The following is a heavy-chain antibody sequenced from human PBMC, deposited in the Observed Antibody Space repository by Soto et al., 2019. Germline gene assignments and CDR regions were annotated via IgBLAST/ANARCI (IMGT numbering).Heavy chain of an antibody. Sequence: SETLSLTCAVSGGSISTSNWWSWVRQPPGKGLEWIGEVYRTGSTNYNPSLESRVIVSVDKSKNQFSLKLTSVTAADTAVYYCAKLLYASTFYYYGMDVWGQGTTVTVSS. J-gene: IGHJ6*02. V-gene: IGHV4-4*02. D-gene: IGHD2-2*01. CDR3: AKLLYASTFYYYGMDV. CDR2: VYRTGST. CDR1: GGSISTSNW.